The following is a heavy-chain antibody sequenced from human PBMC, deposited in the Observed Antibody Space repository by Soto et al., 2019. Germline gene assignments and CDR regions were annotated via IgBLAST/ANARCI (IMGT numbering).Heavy chain of an antibody. Sequence: QGQLVQSGAEVKKPGASVKVSCKASGYTFTSYGISWVRQAPGQGLEWRGWISAKKGNTKYAQKFQGRVTMTTDTSTRTAYMELRSLRSDDTAVYYCAREILSPDFYFHGMDVWGQGTTVTVSS. CDR1: GYTFTSYG. V-gene: IGHV1-18*04. CDR3: AREILSPDFYFHGMDV. D-gene: IGHD2-15*01. J-gene: IGHJ6*02. CDR2: ISAKKGNT.